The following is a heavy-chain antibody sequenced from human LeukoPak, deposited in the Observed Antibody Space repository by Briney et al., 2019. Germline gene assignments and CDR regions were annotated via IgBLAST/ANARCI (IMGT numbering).Heavy chain of an antibody. CDR3: ASSRIFGNAMDV. CDR1: GLSVSSHY. D-gene: IGHD3-3*01. CDR2: IHSVGST. Sequence: PTGGSLRLSCAASGLSVSSHYMSWVRQAPGKGLGWVSVIHSVGSTDYADSVKGRFTISRDNPKSRVDLQVNSLRAEDTAVYYCASSRIFGNAMDVWGQGTTVTVSS. V-gene: IGHV3-53*01. J-gene: IGHJ6*02.